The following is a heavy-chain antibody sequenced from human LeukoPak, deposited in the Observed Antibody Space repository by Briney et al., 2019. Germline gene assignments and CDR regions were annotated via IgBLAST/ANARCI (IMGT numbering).Heavy chain of an antibody. Sequence: PSETLSLTCTVSGGSISSYYWSWIRQPPGKGLEWIGYIYYSGSTNYNPSLKSRVTISVDTSKNQFSLKLSSVTAADTAVYYCARGAVVPAAILYCDYWGQGTLVTVSS. D-gene: IGHD2-2*01. CDR2: IYYSGST. CDR1: GGSISSYY. V-gene: IGHV4-59*01. CDR3: ARGAVVPAAILYCDY. J-gene: IGHJ4*02.